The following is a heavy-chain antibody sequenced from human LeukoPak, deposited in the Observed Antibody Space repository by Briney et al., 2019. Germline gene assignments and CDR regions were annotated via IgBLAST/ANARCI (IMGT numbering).Heavy chain of an antibody. CDR3: ARSSSVTIPGYYFDY. J-gene: IGHJ4*02. CDR2: ISAYNGNT. V-gene: IGHV1-18*01. D-gene: IGHD2-21*01. Sequence: ASVKVSCKASDYIFTSYGSSWVRQAPGQGLEWMGWISAYNGNTNYARKLQGRVTMTTDTSTSTAYMELRSLRSDDTAVYYCARSSSVTIPGYYFDYWGQGTLVTVSS. CDR1: DYIFTSYG.